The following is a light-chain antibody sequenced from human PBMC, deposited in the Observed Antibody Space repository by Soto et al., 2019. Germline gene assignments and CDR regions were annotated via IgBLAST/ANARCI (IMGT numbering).Light chain of an antibody. CDR2: GNS. CDR3: QAYDSILSGVV. Sequence: QSVLTQPPSVSGAPGQRVTISCTGSSSNIGAGYDVHWYQQLPGTAPKLLIYGNSNRPSGVPDRFSGSKSGTSASLAITGLQAEDEADYYCQAYDSILSGVVFVGWTKLNVL. V-gene: IGLV1-40*01. J-gene: IGLJ2*01. CDR1: SSNIGAGYD.